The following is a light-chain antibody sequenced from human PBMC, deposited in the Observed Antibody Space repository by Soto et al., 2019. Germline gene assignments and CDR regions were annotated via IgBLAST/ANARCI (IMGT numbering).Light chain of an antibody. Sequence: DIVMTQSPDSLAVSLGERATIKCRSSKSSLKSSIKKNSLAWYQQKPGQPPRLLIYWASTRASGVPDRFSGNGPGTDFTLTITRLQAEDVAVYYCQQYYSSSLTVGGGTKVDIK. CDR1: KSSLKSSIKKNS. V-gene: IGKV4-1*01. J-gene: IGKJ4*01. CDR3: QQYYSSSLT. CDR2: WAS.